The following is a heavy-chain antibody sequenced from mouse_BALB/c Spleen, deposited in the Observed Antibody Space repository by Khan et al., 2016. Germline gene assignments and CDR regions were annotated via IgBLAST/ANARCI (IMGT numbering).Heavy chain of an antibody. CDR3: ARWLDAMDY. Sequence: EVQLQESGPGLVKPSQSLSLTCTVTDYSITSDYAWNWIRQFPGNALEWMGYITYSGTTTYNPSLKSRISITRDTSKNQFFLQLNSVTTEDTATYYCARWLDAMDYWGQGTSVTVSS. CDR2: ITYSGTT. V-gene: IGHV3-2*02. J-gene: IGHJ4*01. CDR1: DYSITSDYA. D-gene: IGHD2-2*01.